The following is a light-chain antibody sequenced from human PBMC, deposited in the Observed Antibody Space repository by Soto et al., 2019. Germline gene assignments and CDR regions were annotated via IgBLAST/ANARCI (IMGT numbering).Light chain of an antibody. J-gene: IGKJ4*01. CDR1: QGIRND. CDR2: AAS. Sequence: QLNQSASTVSASVEDTVTITCRASQGIRNDLDWFQQKPGKAPKLLIYAASGLQSGVPSRFSGSGSGTDFTLTITSLQPEDFATYSCQQSYSTPRTFGGGTKVDIK. V-gene: IGKV1-39*01. CDR3: QQSYSTPRT.